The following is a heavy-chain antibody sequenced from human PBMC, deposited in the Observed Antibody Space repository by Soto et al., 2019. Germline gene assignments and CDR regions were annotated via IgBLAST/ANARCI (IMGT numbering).Heavy chain of an antibody. J-gene: IGHJ6*02. V-gene: IGHV1-69*13. CDR1: GGTFSSYA. CDR3: ARESYDSSGSGYYGMDV. D-gene: IGHD3-22*01. CDR2: IIPIFGTA. Sequence: SVKVSCKASGGTFSSYAISWVRQAPGQGLEWMGGIIPIFGTANYAQKFQGRVTITADESTSTAYMELSSLRSEDTAVYYCARESYDSSGSGYYGMDVWGQGTTVTVSS.